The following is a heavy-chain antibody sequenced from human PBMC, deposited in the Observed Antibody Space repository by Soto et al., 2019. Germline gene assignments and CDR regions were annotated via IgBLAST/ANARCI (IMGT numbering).Heavy chain of an antibody. J-gene: IGHJ4*02. D-gene: IGHD4-17*01. Sequence: QVQLVESGGGVVQPGRSLRLSCAASGFTFTSCGLHSVRQAPGKGLEWVAVISYDGSNKYYADSVKGRFTISRDNSKNTLYLQMNSLRAEYTAVYYCAKALRRPTSPEDYWGQGTLVTVSS. CDR3: AKALRRPTSPEDY. V-gene: IGHV3-30*18. CDR1: GFTFTSCG. CDR2: ISYDGSNK.